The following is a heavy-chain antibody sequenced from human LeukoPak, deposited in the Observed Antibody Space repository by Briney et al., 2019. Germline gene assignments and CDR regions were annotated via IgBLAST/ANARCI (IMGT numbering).Heavy chain of an antibody. CDR3: AKGGDGGSQWEPASFDY. Sequence: GRSLRLSCAASGFTFDDYAMHWVRQAPGKGREWVSGISWNSGSIGYADSVKGRFTISRDNAKNSLYLQMNSLRAEDMALYYCAKGGDGGSQWEPASFDYWGQGTLVTVSS. J-gene: IGHJ4*02. V-gene: IGHV3-9*03. CDR2: ISWNSGSI. CDR1: GFTFDDYA. D-gene: IGHD1-26*01.